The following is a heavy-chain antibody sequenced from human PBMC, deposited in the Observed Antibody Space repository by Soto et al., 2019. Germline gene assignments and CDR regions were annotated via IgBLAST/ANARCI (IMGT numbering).Heavy chain of an antibody. V-gene: IGHV4-34*01. D-gene: IGHD6-13*01. J-gene: IGHJ5*02. Sequence: SETLSLTCAVYGGSFSGYYWSWIRQPPGKGLEWIGEINHSGSTNYNPSLKSRVTISVDTSKNQFSLKLSSVTAADTAVYYCARSSNSSWYVRWFDPWGQGTLVTVSS. CDR1: GGSFSGYY. CDR2: INHSGST. CDR3: ARSSNSSWYVRWFDP.